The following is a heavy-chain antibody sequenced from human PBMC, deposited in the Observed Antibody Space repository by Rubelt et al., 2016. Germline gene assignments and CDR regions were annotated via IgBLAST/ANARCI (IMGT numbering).Heavy chain of an antibody. V-gene: IGHV3-23*01. CDR2: LSGSGSDT. Sequence: GLEWVSALSGSGSDTYYADSVKGRFTISRDNAKNTLYLQMNSLRAEDTAVYYCVSSSLDYWGQGTLVTVSS. D-gene: IGHD6-13*01. J-gene: IGHJ4*02. CDR3: VSSSLDY.